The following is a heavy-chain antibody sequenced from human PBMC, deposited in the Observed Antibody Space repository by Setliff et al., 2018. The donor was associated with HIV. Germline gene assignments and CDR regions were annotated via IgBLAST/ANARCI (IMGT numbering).Heavy chain of an antibody. J-gene: IGHJ5*02. CDR1: GGSASNSRYY. Sequence: SETLSLTCTVSGGSASNSRYYWAWIRQPPGKGLEYIGSIHYTEKTYYNPSLKSRVTISIDTSKNQFSLNLTSVTAADTAVYYCASRIYYYDSNNFLREEGFDPWGQGTLVTVS. V-gene: IGHV4-39*01. CDR3: ASRIYYYDSNNFLREEGFDP. CDR2: IHYTEKT. D-gene: IGHD3-22*01.